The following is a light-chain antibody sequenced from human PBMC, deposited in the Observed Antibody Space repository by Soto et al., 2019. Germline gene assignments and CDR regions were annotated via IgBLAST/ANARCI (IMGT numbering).Light chain of an antibody. CDR3: QQSHSAPYT. J-gene: IGKJ2*01. Sequence: DIQMTQSPSSLSASIGDRVTITCRASQSVRSDLNWYQQTPGKAPKLLIYAAFNLQTGVPSRFSGSESGTDFTLTISSLQPEDFATYYCQQSHSAPYTFGQGTKLEIK. V-gene: IGKV1-39*01. CDR1: QSVRSD. CDR2: AAF.